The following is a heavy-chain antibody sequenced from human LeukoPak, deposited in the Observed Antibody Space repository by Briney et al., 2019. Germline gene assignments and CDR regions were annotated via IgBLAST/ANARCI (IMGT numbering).Heavy chain of an antibody. CDR1: GFTVSSNY. J-gene: IGHJ4*02. V-gene: IGHV3-66*01. CDR2: IYSGGST. D-gene: IGHD3-3*01. CDR3: AKDGDLRFLEWLSAIDY. Sequence: GGSLRLSCAASGFTVSSNYMSWVRQAPGKGLEWVSVIYSGGSTYYADSVKGRFTISRDNSKNTLYLQMNSLRAEDTAVYYCAKDGDLRFLEWLSAIDYWGQGTLVTVSS.